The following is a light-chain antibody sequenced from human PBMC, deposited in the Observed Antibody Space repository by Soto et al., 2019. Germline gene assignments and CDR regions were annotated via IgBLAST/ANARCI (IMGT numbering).Light chain of an antibody. V-gene: IGKV3-20*01. CDR3: QQYGRSPFT. Sequence: IVVTQSPGTLSFSPWERATLSCRASQSVSSSYLAWYQQKPGQAPRLLLYGASSMATGIPDRFSGSGSGTDFTLTISRLEPEDFAVYYCQQYGRSPFTFGPGTKVDI. J-gene: IGKJ3*01. CDR1: QSVSSSY. CDR2: GAS.